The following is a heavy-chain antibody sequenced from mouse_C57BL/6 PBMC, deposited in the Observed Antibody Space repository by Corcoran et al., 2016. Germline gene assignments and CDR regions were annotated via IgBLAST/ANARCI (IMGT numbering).Heavy chain of an antibody. Sequence: EVQLQQSVAELVRPGASVTLSCTASGFNINNTYMHWVKQRPEQGLEWIGRIDPANGNTKYAPKFQGKATRTADTSSNTAYLQLSSLTSEDTAIYYCASYEYGAYWGQGTLVTVSA. CDR2: IDPANGNT. V-gene: IGHV14-3*01. CDR1: GFNINNTY. D-gene: IGHD2-4*01. CDR3: ASYEYGAY. J-gene: IGHJ3*01.